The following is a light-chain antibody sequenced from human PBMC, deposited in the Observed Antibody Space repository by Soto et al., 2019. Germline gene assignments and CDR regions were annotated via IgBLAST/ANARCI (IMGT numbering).Light chain of an antibody. J-gene: IGKJ4*01. CDR1: QSVSSK. Sequence: EIVMTQSPATLSVSPGERATLSCRASQSVSSKLAWYQQKPGQAPRLLIYDASTRATGIPARFSGSGSGTEFTLTISSLQSEDFVVYYSQQYNHWPLTFGGGTKVEIK. CDR2: DAS. V-gene: IGKV3D-15*01. CDR3: QQYNHWPLT.